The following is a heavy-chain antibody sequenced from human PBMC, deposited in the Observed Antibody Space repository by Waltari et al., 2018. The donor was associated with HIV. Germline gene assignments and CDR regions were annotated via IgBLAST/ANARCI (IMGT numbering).Heavy chain of an antibody. CDR1: AFTFSSYG. Sequence: QVQLVEAGGGVVQAERSPTLSCAASAFTFSSYGMHWVRQAPGKGLEWVAVISYDGSNKYYADSVKGRFTISRDNSKNTLYLQMNSLRAEDTAVYYCAKGWTPRYFDYWGQGTLVTVSS. J-gene: IGHJ4*02. D-gene: IGHD1-1*01. CDR2: ISYDGSNK. V-gene: IGHV3-30*18. CDR3: AKGWTPRYFDY.